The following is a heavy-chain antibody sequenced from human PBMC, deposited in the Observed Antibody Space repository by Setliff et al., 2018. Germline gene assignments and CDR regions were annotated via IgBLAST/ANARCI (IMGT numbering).Heavy chain of an antibody. CDR2: ISYSGST. J-gene: IGHJ4*01. CDR3: ARDFELLDNYDVRGVFFDY. D-gene: IGHD3-22*01. V-gene: IGHV4-39*07. CDR1: GASITNINYY. Sequence: SETLSLTCTVSGASITNINYYWGLIRQPPGKGLEWIGSISYSGSTYYNPSLESRVTISVDTSKNQFSLRLRSVTAADTAVYFCARDFELLDNYDVRGVFFDYWGPGTLVTVSS.